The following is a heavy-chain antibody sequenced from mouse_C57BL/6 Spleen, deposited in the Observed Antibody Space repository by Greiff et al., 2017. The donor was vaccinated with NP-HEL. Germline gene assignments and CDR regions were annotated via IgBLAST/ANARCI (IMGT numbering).Heavy chain of an antibody. Sequence: QVQLKQPGAELVRPGSSVKLSCKASGYTFTSYWMDWVKQRPGQGLEWIGNIYPSDSETHYNQKFKDKATLTVDKSSSTAYMQLSSLTSEDSAVYYCARGTTKYYFDYWGQGTTLTVSS. D-gene: IGHD1-1*01. CDR1: GYTFTSYW. CDR2: IYPSDSET. CDR3: ARGTTKYYFDY. V-gene: IGHV1-61*01. J-gene: IGHJ2*01.